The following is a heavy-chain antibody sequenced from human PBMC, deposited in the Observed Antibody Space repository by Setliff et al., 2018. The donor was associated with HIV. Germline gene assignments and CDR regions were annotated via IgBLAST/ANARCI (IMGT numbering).Heavy chain of an antibody. V-gene: IGHV4-38-2*01. Sequence: LSLTCAVSGYSISSGYYWGWIRQPPGKGLEWIGSIFHSGSINYNPSLKSRVTMAVDTSKNQFSLRLRSVTAVDTAVYYCARSSIVQVPAAPDAPFDVWGQGTMVTVSS. CDR3: ARSSIVQVPAAPDAPFDV. J-gene: IGHJ3*01. D-gene: IGHD2-2*01. CDR2: IFHSGSI. CDR1: GYSISSGYY.